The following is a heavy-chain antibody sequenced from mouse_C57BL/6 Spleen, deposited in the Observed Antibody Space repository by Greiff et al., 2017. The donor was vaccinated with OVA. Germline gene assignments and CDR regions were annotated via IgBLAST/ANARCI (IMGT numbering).Heavy chain of an antibody. V-gene: IGHV5-17*01. CDR3: ARRVLQNYAMDY. CDR2: ISSGSSTI. J-gene: IGHJ4*01. Sequence: EVKLMESGGGLVKPGGSLKLSCAASGFTFSDYGMHWVRQAPEKGLEWVAYISSGSSTIYYADTVKGRFTISRDNAKNTLFLQMTSLRSEDTAMYYCARRVLQNYAMDYWGQGTSVTVSS. D-gene: IGHD1-1*01. CDR1: GFTFSDYG.